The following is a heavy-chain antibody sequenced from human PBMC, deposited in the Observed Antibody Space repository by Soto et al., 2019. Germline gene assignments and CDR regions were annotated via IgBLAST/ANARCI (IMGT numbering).Heavy chain of an antibody. Sequence: PSETLSLTCTVSGGSISSYYWSWIRQPPGKGLEWIGYIYYSGSTNYNPSLKSRVTISVDTSKNQFSLKLSSVTAADTAVYYCARLLSPTLAGYYFDYWGQGTLVTVSS. D-gene: IGHD3-10*01. CDR3: ARLLSPTLAGYYFDY. J-gene: IGHJ4*02. V-gene: IGHV4-59*08. CDR2: IYYSGST. CDR1: GGSISSYY.